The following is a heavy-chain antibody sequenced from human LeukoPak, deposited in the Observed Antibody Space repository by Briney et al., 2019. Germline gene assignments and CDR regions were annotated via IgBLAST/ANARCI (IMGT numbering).Heavy chain of an antibody. Sequence: SETLSLTCTVSGGSISSYYWSWIRQPAGKGLEWIGRIYTSGSTNYNPSLKSRVTMSVDTSKNQFSLKLSSVTAADTVVYYCARDLGIRSRAGNWFDPWGQGTLVTVSS. J-gene: IGHJ5*02. CDR2: IYTSGST. CDR3: ARDLGIRSRAGNWFDP. CDR1: GGSISSYY. D-gene: IGHD4-17*01. V-gene: IGHV4-4*07.